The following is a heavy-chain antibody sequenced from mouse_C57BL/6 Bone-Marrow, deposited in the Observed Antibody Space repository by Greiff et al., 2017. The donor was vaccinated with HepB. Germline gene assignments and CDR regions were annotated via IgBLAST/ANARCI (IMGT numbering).Heavy chain of an antibody. Sequence: EVMLVESGGGLVKPGGSLKLSCAASGFTFSSYAMSWVRQTPEKRLEWVATISDGGSYTYYPDNVKGRFTISRDNAKNNLYLQMSHLKSEDTAMYYCARDQGTYYYAMDYGGQGTSVTVSS. CDR2: ISDGGSYT. V-gene: IGHV5-4*01. CDR3: ARDQGTYYYAMDY. J-gene: IGHJ4*01. CDR1: GFTFSSYA. D-gene: IGHD3-3*01.